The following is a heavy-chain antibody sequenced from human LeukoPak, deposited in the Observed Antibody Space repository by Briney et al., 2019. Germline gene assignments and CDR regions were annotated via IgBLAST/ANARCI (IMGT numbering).Heavy chain of an antibody. Sequence: ASVKVSCKASGYTFTSYGISWVRQAPGQGLEWMGWISAYNGNTNYAQKLQGRVTMTEDTSTDTAYMELSSLRSEDTAVYYCATEDVVGATKGAFDIWGQGTMVTVSS. D-gene: IGHD1-26*01. CDR2: ISAYNGNT. V-gene: IGHV1-18*01. CDR3: ATEDVVGATKGAFDI. J-gene: IGHJ3*02. CDR1: GYTFTSYG.